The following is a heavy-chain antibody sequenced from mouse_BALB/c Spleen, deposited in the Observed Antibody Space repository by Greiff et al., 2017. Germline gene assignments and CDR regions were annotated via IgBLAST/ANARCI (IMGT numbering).Heavy chain of an antibody. Sequence: EVKLVESGGGLVKPGGSLKLSCAASGFAFSSYDMSWVRQTPEKRLEWVAYISSGGGSTYYPDTVKGRFTISRDNAKNTLYLQMSSLKSEDTAMYYCARHYYGSSPYWYFDVWGAGTTVTVSS. V-gene: IGHV5-12-1*01. J-gene: IGHJ1*01. CDR1: GFAFSSYD. CDR2: ISSGGGST. CDR3: ARHYYGSSPYWYFDV. D-gene: IGHD1-1*01.